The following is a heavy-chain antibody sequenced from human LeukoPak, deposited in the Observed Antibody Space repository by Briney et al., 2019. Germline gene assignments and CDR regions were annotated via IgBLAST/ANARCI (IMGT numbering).Heavy chain of an antibody. CDR1: VGSISTYY. V-gene: IGHV4-59*01. J-gene: IGHJ4*02. CDR3: VRGAESYYDRHSDY. Sequence: PSETLSLTCTVSVGSISTYYWNWIRQPPGKGLEWIGYVYYSGNTDYNPSLKSRVTISIDTSKKQFSLKLRSVSAADTAVYYCVRGAESYYDRHSDYWGQGTLVTVSS. D-gene: IGHD1-26*01. CDR2: VYYSGNT.